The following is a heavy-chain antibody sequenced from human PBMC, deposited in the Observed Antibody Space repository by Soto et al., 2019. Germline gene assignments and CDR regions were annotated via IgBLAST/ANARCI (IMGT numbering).Heavy chain of an antibody. CDR2: IYHSGST. V-gene: IGHV4-4*02. CDR3: ARRPPGDAFDI. Sequence: PSETLSLTCAVSGGSISSTNWWSWVRQPPGKGLEWIGEIYHSGSTNYNPSLKSRVTISVDKSKNHFSLKLGSVTAADTAVYYCARRPPGDAFDIWGQGTMVTVSS. J-gene: IGHJ3*02. CDR1: GGSISSTNW.